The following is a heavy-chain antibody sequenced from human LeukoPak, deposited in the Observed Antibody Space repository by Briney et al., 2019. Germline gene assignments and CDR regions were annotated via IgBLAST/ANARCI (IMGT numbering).Heavy chain of an antibody. D-gene: IGHD3-9*01. CDR1: GYTFTSYA. V-gene: IGHV1-18*03. J-gene: IGHJ4*02. CDR2: ISAYNGNT. Sequence: GASVKVSCKASGYTFTSYAISWVRQAPGQGLEWMGWISAYNGNTNYAQKVQGRVTMTTDTSTSTAYMELRSLRVDGMYVYDCARACSDILTSPFDYWGQGTLVTVSS. CDR3: ARACSDILTSPFDY.